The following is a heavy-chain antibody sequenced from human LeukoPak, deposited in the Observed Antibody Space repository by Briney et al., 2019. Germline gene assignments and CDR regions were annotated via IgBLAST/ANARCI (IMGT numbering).Heavy chain of an antibody. CDR2: IIPIFGTA. CDR1: GGTFSSYA. V-gene: IGHV1-69*05. J-gene: IGHJ3*02. CDR3: ARDRHCGGDCYSDAFDI. D-gene: IGHD2-21*02. Sequence: GASVKVSCKASGGTFSSYAISWVRQAPGQGLEWMGRIIPIFGTANYAQKFQGRVTITTDESTSTAYMELSSLRSEDTAVYYCARDRHCGGDCYSDAFDIWGQGTMVTVSS.